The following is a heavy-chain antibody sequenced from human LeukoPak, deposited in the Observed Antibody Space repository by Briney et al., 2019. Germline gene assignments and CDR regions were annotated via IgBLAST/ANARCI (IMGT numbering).Heavy chain of an antibody. Sequence: ASVKVSCKASGYTFTNYAMHWVRQAPGQRLEWMGWINAGNGNTEYSQEFQGRVTITRDTSATTAYMELSSLRSEDMAVYYCARERPYSSGRNGGRDWFDPWGQGTLVTVSS. CDR2: INAGNGNT. V-gene: IGHV1-3*03. J-gene: IGHJ5*02. D-gene: IGHD6-19*01. CDR3: ARERPYSSGRNGGRDWFDP. CDR1: GYTFTNYA.